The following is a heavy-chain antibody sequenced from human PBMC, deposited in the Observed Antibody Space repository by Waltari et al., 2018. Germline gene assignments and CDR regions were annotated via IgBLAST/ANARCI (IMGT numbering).Heavy chain of an antibody. D-gene: IGHD3-9*01. CDR2: INGVGGDK. J-gene: IGHJ6*01. CDR3: AKDLSSKEGLFSMDV. CDR1: GPSFSSYA. V-gene: IGHV3-23*02. Sequence: EVQLVESGGDSVQPGGSLRLSCVGSGPSFSSYAVAWVRQAPGKGLECVADINGVGGDKDYGDFVEGLFTISRDHSKDTVFLQMDSLRVEDTAVYYCAKDLSSKEGLFSMDVWGQGTTVTVSS.